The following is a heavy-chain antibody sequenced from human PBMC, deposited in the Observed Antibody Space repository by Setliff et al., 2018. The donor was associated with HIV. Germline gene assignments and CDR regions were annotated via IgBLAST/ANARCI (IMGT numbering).Heavy chain of an antibody. Sequence: LRLSCAASGFTFYIYEMNWVRQAPGKGLEWVSYISGSYTTYYADSVKGRFTVSRDNAQGSLSLQMNSLRPEDSAVYYCARLPNPKERSYWRVPFDIWGQGATVTVSS. V-gene: IGHV3-48*03. CDR3: ARLPNPKERSYWRVPFDI. CDR2: ISGSYTT. D-gene: IGHD1-26*01. J-gene: IGHJ3*02. CDR1: GFTFYIYE.